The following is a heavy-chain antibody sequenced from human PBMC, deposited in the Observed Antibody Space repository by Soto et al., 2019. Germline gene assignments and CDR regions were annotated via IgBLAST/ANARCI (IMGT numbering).Heavy chain of an antibody. V-gene: IGHV4-34*01. CDR3: ARGPRGSGRNYKGAFDI. CDR2: INHSVST. D-gene: IGHD3-10*01. CDR1: GGSFSGYY. J-gene: IGHJ3*02. Sequence: SETLSLTCAVYGGSFSGYYWSWIRQRPGKGLEWIGEINHSVSTNYNPSLKSRVTISVDTSKNQFSLKLSSVTAADTAVYYCARGPRGSGRNYKGAFDIWGKGTLVSVSS.